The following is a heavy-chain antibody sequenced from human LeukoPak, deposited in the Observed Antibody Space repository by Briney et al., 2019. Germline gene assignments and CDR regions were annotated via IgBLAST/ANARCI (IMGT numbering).Heavy chain of an antibody. J-gene: IGHJ5*02. CDR1: GYTFTNYA. V-gene: IGHV7-4-1*02. CDR2: ISTNTGNP. Sequence: ASVKVSCKASGYTFTNYAMNWVRQAPGQGLEWMGWISTNTGNPTYAQGFTGRFVFSLDTSVSTAYLQISSLKAEDTAVYYCVRDKEGRARWFDPWGQGALVTVSS. CDR3: VRDKEGRARWFDP.